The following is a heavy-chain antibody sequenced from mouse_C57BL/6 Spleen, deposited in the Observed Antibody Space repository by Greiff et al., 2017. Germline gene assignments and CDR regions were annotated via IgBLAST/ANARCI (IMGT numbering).Heavy chain of an antibody. CDR2: ISSGGDYI. CDR1: GFTFSSYA. Sequence: EVQLVESGEGLVKPGGSLKLSCAASGFTFSSYAMSWVRQTPEKRLEWVAYISSGGDYIYYADTVKGRFTISRDNARNTLYLQMSSLKSEDTAMYYCTRVNYYGSSHWYFDVWGTGTTVTVSS. J-gene: IGHJ1*03. V-gene: IGHV5-9-1*02. D-gene: IGHD1-1*01. CDR3: TRVNYYGSSHWYFDV.